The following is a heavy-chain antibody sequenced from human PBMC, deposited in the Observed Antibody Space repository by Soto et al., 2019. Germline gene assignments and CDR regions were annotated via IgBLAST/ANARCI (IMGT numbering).Heavy chain of an antibody. J-gene: IGHJ4*02. CDR1: GGSISSSSYY. V-gene: IGHV4-39*01. Sequence: PSETLPLTCTVSGGSISSSSYYWGWIRQPPGKGLEWIGSIYYSGSTYYNPSLKSRVTISVDTSKNHFSLKLSSVTAADTAVYYCARHGTLLIDYWGQGTLVTVSS. CDR2: IYYSGST. D-gene: IGHD1-26*01. CDR3: ARHGTLLIDY.